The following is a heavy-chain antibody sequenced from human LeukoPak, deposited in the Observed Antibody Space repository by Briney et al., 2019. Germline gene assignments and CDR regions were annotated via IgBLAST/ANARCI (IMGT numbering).Heavy chain of an antibody. D-gene: IGHD3-9*01. CDR3: ARGDYDILTGYPYAMHY. Sequence: PSETLSLTCAVYGGSFSGYYWSWIRQPPGKGLEWIGEINHSGGTNYNPSLKSRVTMSVDTSKNQFSLKLSSATAADTAVYYCARGDYDILTGYPYAMHYWGQGTLDTVSS. CDR2: INHSGGT. CDR1: GGSFSGYY. V-gene: IGHV4-34*01. J-gene: IGHJ4*02.